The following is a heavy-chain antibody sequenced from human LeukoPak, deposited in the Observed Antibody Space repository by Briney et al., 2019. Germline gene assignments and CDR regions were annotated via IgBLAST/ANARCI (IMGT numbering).Heavy chain of an antibody. V-gene: IGHV3-11*04. CDR2: ISSSSSTI. CDR1: GFTFSDYY. CDR3: ARDHHRRLYDSQARDTFDI. Sequence: PGGSLRLSCAASGFTFSDYYMSWIRQAPGKGLEWVSYISSSSSTIYYADSVKGRFTISRDNAKNSLYLQMNSLRAEDTAVYYCARDHHRRLYDSQARDTFDIWGQGTMVTVSS. D-gene: IGHD3-22*01. J-gene: IGHJ3*02.